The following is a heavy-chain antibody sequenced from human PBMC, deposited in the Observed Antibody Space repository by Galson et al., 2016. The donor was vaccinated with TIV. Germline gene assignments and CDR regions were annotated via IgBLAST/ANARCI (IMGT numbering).Heavy chain of an antibody. CDR3: AKDRQWIPSTLDH. V-gene: IGHV3-23*01. D-gene: IGHD5-18*01. CDR1: GFTFGSYA. J-gene: IGHJ4*02. CDR2: IGGSGGSP. Sequence: SLRLSCAASGFTFGSYAMNWVRQAPGKGLEWVSSIGGSGGSPYYADSVKGRFTISRDSSKNTVFLQVNSLRAEDTAIYYCAKDRQWIPSTLDHWGQGTLVTVSS.